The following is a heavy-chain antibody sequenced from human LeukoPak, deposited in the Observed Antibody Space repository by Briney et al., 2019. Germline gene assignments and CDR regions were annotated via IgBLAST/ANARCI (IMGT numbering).Heavy chain of an antibody. D-gene: IGHD3-3*01. CDR2: INPNSGGT. J-gene: IGHJ4*02. V-gene: IGHV1-2*02. CDR1: GYTFTGYY. Sequence: GASVKVSCKASGYTFTGYYMHWVRQAPGQGLEWMGWINPNSGGTNYAQKFQGRGTMTRDTSISTAYMELSRLRSDDTAVYYCASLYYDFWSGYPLYWGQGTLVTVSS. CDR3: ASLYYDFWSGYPLY.